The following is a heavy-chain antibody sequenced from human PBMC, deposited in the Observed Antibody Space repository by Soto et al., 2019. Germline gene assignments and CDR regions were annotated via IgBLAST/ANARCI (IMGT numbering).Heavy chain of an antibody. CDR2: IWYDGSNK. CDR3: ARDPSYYYGSGSSTGLYYYHYYMDV. J-gene: IGHJ6*03. Sequence: QVQLVESGGGVVQPGRSLRLSCAASGFTFSSYGMHWVRQAPGKGLEWVAVIWYDGSNKYYADSVKGRFTISRDNSKNTLYLQMNSLRAEDTAVYYCARDPSYYYGSGSSTGLYYYHYYMDVWGKGTTVTVSS. CDR1: GFTFSSYG. D-gene: IGHD3-10*01. V-gene: IGHV3-33*01.